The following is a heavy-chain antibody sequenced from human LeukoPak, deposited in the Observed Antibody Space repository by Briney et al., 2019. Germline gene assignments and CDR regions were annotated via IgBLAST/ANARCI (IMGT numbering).Heavy chain of an antibody. CDR1: VFTFSSYA. CDR3: AKDEDNSGYFFGWDY. V-gene: IGHV3-23*01. CDR2: ISGSGGST. J-gene: IGHJ4*02. Sequence: GGSLRLSCAASVFTFSSYAMKWVRPVPGKGLEWGSGISGSGGSTYYADSVKGRFTVSRDTSKSTIYLQMNSLRVEDTAVYYCAKDEDNSGYFFGWDYWGQGTLVTVSS. D-gene: IGHD3-22*01.